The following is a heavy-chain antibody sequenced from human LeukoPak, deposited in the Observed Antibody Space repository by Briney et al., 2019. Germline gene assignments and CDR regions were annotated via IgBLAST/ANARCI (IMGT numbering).Heavy chain of an antibody. CDR2: INHSGST. J-gene: IGHJ6*03. D-gene: IGHD3-10*01. CDR3: ARDAGMVRGVIREMYYMDV. CDR1: GGSFSGYY. V-gene: IGHV4-34*01. Sequence: KTSETLSLTCAVYGGSFSGYYWSWIRQPPGKGLEWIGEINHSGSTNYNPSLKSRVTISVDTSKNQFSLKLSSVTAADTAVYYCARDAGMVRGVIREMYYMDVWGKGTTVTISS.